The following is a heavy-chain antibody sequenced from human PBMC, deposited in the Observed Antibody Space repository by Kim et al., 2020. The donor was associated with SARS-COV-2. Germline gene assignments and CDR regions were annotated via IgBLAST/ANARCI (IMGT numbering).Heavy chain of an antibody. CDR3: ARDNNPNDSSGWLNAVDDIEI. Sequence: SETLSLTCTVSGGSISSGGYYWSWIRQHPGKGLEWIGYIYYSGSTYYNPSLKSRVTISADTSKNQFSLKLSSVTAADTAVYYCARDNNPNDSSGWLNAVDDIEIWGQGTRGTVSS. J-gene: IGHJ3*02. CDR2: IYYSGST. CDR1: GGSISSGGYY. V-gene: IGHV4-31*03. D-gene: IGHD6-19*01.